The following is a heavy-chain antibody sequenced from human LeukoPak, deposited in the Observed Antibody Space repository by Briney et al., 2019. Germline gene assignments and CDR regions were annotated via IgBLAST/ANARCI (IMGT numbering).Heavy chain of an antibody. CDR3: ARGKSLTRIHPYGHFDL. J-gene: IGHJ2*01. CDR1: GGSINSSYW. Sequence: SETLSLTCAVSGGSINSSYWWNWVRQPPGKGLEWVGEIYHTGVTNYNSSLKNRVIISVDKSKNQFSLKLRSVNAADTAVYFCARGKSLTRIHPYGHFDLWGRGTLVTVSS. CDR2: IYHTGVT. V-gene: IGHV4-4*02. D-gene: IGHD5-18*01.